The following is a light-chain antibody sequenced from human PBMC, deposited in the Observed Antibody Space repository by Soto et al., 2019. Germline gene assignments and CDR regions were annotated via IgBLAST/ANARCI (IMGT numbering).Light chain of an antibody. V-gene: IGKV3D-20*02. CDR1: QSVTSNY. CDR2: DAS. Sequence: EIVFTHSPGTLSFSPGARATLSCGASQSVTSNYLAWYQQKPGQAPRLLIYDASSRATGIPARFSGSGSGTDFTLTISSLEPEDFAFYYCLQRSNWPPLLSFGRGTKVDIK. CDR3: LQRSNWPPLLS. J-gene: IGKJ4*01.